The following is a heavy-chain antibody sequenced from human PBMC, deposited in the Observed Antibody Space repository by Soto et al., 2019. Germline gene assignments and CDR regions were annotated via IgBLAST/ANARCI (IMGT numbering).Heavy chain of an antibody. Sequence: PSETLSLTCAVYGGSFSGYYWSWIRQPPGKGLEWIGEINHSGSTNYNPSLKSRVTISVDTSKNQFSLKLSSVTAADTAVYYCARFMVYARGLKYYYYYMDVGGKGTTVTVSS. CDR1: GGSFSGYY. J-gene: IGHJ6*03. CDR3: ARFMVYARGLKYYYYYMDV. V-gene: IGHV4-34*01. D-gene: IGHD2-8*01. CDR2: INHSGST.